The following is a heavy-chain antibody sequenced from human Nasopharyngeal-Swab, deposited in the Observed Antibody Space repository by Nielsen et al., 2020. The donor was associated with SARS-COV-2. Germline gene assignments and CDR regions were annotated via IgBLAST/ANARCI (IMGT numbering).Heavy chain of an antibody. CDR3: ARVAAAGTLYYYYYMDV. J-gene: IGHJ6*03. CDR2: INSDGSST. V-gene: IGHV3-74*01. CDR1: GLTFSSYW. D-gene: IGHD6-13*01. Sequence: GGSLRLSCAASGLTFSSYWMHWVRQAPGKGLVWVSRINSDGSSTSYADSVKGRFTISRDNAKNTLYLQMNSLRAEDTAVYYCARVAAAGTLYYYYYMDVWGKGTTVTVSS.